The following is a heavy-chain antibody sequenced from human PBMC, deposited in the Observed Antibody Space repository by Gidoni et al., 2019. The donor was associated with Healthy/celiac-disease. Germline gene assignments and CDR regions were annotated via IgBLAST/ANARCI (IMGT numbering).Heavy chain of an antibody. CDR1: GYSCTSYW. V-gene: IGHV5-51*03. CDR2: IYPGYSDT. D-gene: IGHD1-26*01. CDR3: ARGELWFDY. Sequence: EVQLVQSGAEVNKPGESLKISCKGAGYSCTSYWFGWVRQMPGNGLEWMGFIYPGYSDTRYLPSFQGQVTISADKSISTAYLQWSSLKASDTAMYCCARGELWFDYWGQGTLVTVSS. J-gene: IGHJ4*02.